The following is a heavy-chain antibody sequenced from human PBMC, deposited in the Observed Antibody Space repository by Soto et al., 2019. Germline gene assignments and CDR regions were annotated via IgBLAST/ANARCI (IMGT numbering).Heavy chain of an antibody. CDR2: INHSGST. CDR1: GGSFSGYY. Sequence: QVQLQQWGPGLLKPSETLSLTCAVYGGSFSGYYWTWIRQPPGTGLEWIGEINHSGSTNYNPSLTRRITISVATSKNQFSLKLTPVTAADTAVYYCARDKITGLFDYWGQGTLVTVSS. D-gene: IGHD2-8*02. J-gene: IGHJ4*02. V-gene: IGHV4-34*01. CDR3: ARDKITGLFDY.